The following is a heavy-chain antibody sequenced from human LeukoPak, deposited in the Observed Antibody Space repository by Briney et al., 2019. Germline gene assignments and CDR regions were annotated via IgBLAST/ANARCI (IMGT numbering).Heavy chain of an antibody. CDR2: TSDSGDT. CDR1: GGSILNYY. Sequence: PSETLSLTCSVTGGSILNYYWNWMRQPPGKGLEWIGYTSDSGDTYYNPSLKSRVTMSVDTSRNQFSLKVTSATAADTAVYYCARWYDSGYYFDNWGRGTSVTVSS. D-gene: IGHD6-19*01. J-gene: IGHJ4*02. CDR3: ARWYDSGYYFDN. V-gene: IGHV4-59*01.